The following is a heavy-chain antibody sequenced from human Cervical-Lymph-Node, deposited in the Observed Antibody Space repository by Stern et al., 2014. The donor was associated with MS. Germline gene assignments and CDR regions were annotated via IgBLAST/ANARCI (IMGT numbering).Heavy chain of an antibody. Sequence: QMQLVQSGAEVKKPGASVKVSCKVSGYTFTNTGINWVRLAPGQGPEGMGWVSTCNGNTKYAQKLRGKVTMTTDTATSTAYMELRSMSSDDTAVYYCARGDDKASYDYWGQGTLVTVSS. D-gene: IGHD1-1*01. J-gene: IGHJ4*02. CDR1: GYTFTNTG. CDR3: ARGDDKASYDY. V-gene: IGHV1-18*01. CDR2: VSTCNGNT.